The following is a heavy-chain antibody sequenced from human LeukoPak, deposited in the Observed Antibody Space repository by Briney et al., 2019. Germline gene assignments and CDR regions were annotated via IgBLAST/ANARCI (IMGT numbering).Heavy chain of an antibody. D-gene: IGHD2-2*03. J-gene: IGHJ6*02. Sequence: SQTLSLTCTVSGGSISSGSYYWSWIRQPAGKGLEWIGRIYTSGSTNYNPSLKSRVTISVDTSKDQFSLKLSSVTAADTAVHYCARGVGYCSSTSCYHYYGMDVWGQGTTVTVSS. CDR3: ARGVGYCSSTSCYHYYGMDV. CDR1: GGSISSGSYY. CDR2: IYTSGST. V-gene: IGHV4-61*02.